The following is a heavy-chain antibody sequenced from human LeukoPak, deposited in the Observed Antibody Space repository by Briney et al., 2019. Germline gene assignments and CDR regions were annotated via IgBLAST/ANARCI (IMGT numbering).Heavy chain of an antibody. J-gene: IGHJ4*02. CDR3: ASAGYSSGWYHY. Sequence: PSETLSLTCTVSGGSINSGSYYWSWIRQHPGEGLEWLGYIYYRGDTNYNPSLKSRVTISLDTSKNQFSLKVKSVTAADTAVYYCASAGYSSGWYHYWGQGTRVTVSS. V-gene: IGHV4-31*03. D-gene: IGHD6-13*01. CDR2: IYYRGDT. CDR1: GGSINSGSYY.